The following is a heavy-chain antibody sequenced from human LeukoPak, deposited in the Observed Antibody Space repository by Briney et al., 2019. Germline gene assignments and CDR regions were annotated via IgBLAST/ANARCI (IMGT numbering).Heavy chain of an antibody. CDR2: IYTSGST. D-gene: IGHD2-2*01. CDR3: AGGDQVVPAAIGNY. CDR1: GGSISSYY. Sequence: PSETLSLTCTVSGGSISSYYWSWIRQPAGKGLGWIGRIYTSGSTNYNPSLKSRVTMSVDTSKNQFSLKLSSVTAADTAVYYCAGGDQVVPAAIGNYWGQGTLVTVSS. V-gene: IGHV4-4*07. J-gene: IGHJ4*02.